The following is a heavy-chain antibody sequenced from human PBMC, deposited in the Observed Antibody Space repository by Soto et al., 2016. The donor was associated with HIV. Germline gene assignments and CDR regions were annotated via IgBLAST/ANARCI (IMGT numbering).Heavy chain of an antibody. J-gene: IGHJ4*02. V-gene: IGHV3-48*04. CDR3: ARAKGVWFGELSPISPRVDY. CDR1: GFTFSSYS. CDR2: ISSSSSTI. D-gene: IGHD3-10*01. Sequence: EVQLVESGGGLVQPGGSLRLSCAASGFTFSSYSMNWVRQAPGKGLEWVSYISSSSSTIYYADSVKGRFTISRDNAKNSLYLQMNSLRAEDTAVYYCARAKGVWFGELSPISPRVDYWGQGTLVTVSS.